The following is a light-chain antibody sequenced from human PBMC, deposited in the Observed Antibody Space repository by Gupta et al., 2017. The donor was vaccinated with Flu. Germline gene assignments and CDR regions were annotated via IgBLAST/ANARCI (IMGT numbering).Light chain of an antibody. CDR3: QQRSNWPRYS. V-gene: IGKV3-11*01. CDR1: QSVGSY. J-gene: IGKJ2*01. Sequence: EIVLTQSPATLSLSPGERAILSCRASQSVGSYLAWFQQRPGQPPRLLIYDASHRDTAIPARFSDSGCGTDFTLTISNREPEDFALYYCQQRSNWPRYSFGQGTKLEIK. CDR2: DAS.